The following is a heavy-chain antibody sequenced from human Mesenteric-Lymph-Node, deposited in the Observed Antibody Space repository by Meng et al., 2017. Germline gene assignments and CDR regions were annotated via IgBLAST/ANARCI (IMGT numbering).Heavy chain of an antibody. V-gene: IGHV2-5*02. CDR2: LYRDDDY. CDR3: AHSMGRGYIFGDDAFDI. CDR1: GFSLNTTEVG. D-gene: IGHD3-22*01. J-gene: IGHJ3*02. Sequence: SGPTLVKPTQTLTLTCTFSGFSLNTTEVGVGWIRQPPGKAPEWLALLYRDDDYRHSPSLKSRLTITKDTSKNQVVLTITNMDPVDTATYYCAHSMGRGYIFGDDAFDIWGQGTTVTVSS.